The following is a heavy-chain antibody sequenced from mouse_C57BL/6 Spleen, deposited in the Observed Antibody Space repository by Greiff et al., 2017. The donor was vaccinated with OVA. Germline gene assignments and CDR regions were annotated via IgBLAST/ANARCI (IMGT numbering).Heavy chain of an antibody. CDR3: ARSGSNYAWFAY. Sequence: VQLQQSGPELVQPGASVKIPCKASGYTFTDYNMDWVKQSPGKSLEWIGDINPNNGGTIYNQKFKGKATLTVDKSSSTAYMELRSLTAEDTAVYDCARSGSNYAWFAYWGQGTLVTVSA. V-gene: IGHV1-18*01. CDR2: INPNNGGT. J-gene: IGHJ3*01. D-gene: IGHD2-5*01. CDR1: GYTFTDYN.